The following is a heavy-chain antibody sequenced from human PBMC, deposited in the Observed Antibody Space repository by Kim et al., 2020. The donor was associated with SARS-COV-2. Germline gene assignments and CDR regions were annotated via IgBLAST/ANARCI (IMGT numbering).Heavy chain of an antibody. D-gene: IGHD4-17*01. V-gene: IGHV1-69*01. Sequence: KFQGRVTITADESTSTAYMELSSLRSEDTAVYYCARGASPSTVTTDNFDYWGQGTLVTVSS. J-gene: IGHJ4*02. CDR3: ARGASPSTVTTDNFDY.